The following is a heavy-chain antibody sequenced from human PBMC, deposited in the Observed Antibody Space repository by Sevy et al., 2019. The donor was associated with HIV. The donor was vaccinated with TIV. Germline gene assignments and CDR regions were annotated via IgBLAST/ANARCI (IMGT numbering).Heavy chain of an antibody. D-gene: IGHD2-15*01. CDR3: ARDLVASTLTMDV. CDR1: GFTFTNYV. CDR2: ISPSGSPI. Sequence: GGSLRLSCAASGFTFTNYVMNWVRQAPGKGLEWLSYISPSGSPICYADSVKGRFTISRDNAKNSLYLQMNSLRADDTGLYYCARDLVASTLTMDVWGQGTTVTVSS. J-gene: IGHJ6*02. V-gene: IGHV3-48*03.